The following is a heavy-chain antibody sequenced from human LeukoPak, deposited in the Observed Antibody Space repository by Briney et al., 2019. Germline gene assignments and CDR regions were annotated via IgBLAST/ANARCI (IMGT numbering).Heavy chain of an antibody. J-gene: IGHJ4*02. CDR2: IRQDGSDK. D-gene: IGHD6-6*01. CDR3: AKSIGAVGDY. V-gene: IGHV3-7*01. Sequence: GGSLRLSCAASGFTFSTYWMSWVRQAPGKGLEWVANIRQDGSDKYYVDSVKGRFTISRDNAKNSLYLQMNSLRPEDTAVYFCAKSIGAVGDYWGQGTLVTVSS. CDR1: GFTFSTYW.